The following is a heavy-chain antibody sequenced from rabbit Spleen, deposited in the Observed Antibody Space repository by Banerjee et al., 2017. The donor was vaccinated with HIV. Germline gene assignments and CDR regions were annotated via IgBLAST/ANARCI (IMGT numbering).Heavy chain of an antibody. CDR3: ARDTSTSFSTYGMDL. CDR1: GFSFSNKAV. V-gene: IGHV1S45*01. Sequence: QQRLVESGGGLVKPGASLTLTCKASGFSFSNKAVMCWVRQAPGKGLDWIACINAVSSGSTYYASWAKGRFTISKSSSTTVTLQMTGLTAADTATYFCARDTSTSFSTYGMDLWGPGTLVTVS. J-gene: IGHJ6*01. D-gene: IGHD1-1*01. CDR2: INAVSSGST.